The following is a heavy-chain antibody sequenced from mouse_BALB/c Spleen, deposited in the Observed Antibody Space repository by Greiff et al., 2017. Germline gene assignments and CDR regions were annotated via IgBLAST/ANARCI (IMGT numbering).Heavy chain of an antibody. CDR1: GYSITSDYA. Sequence: EVKLMESGPGLVKPSQSLSLTCTVTGYSITSDYAWNWIRQFPGNKLEWMGYISYSGSTSYNPSLKSRISITRDTSKNQFFLQLNSVTTEDTATYYCARGEDDYALFDYWGQGTTLTVSS. D-gene: IGHD2-4*01. V-gene: IGHV3-2*02. CDR2: ISYSGST. CDR3: ARGEDDYALFDY. J-gene: IGHJ2*01.